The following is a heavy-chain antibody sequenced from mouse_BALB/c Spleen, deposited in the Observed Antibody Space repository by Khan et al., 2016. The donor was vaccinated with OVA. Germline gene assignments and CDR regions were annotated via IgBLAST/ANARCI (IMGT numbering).Heavy chain of an antibody. V-gene: IGHV3-2*02. J-gene: IGHJ2*01. CDR1: GYSITSDSA. Sequence: EVQLQESGPGLVRPSQSLSLTCTVTGYSITSDSAWNWIRQFPENKLEWLGYISYSGRTSYNPSLKSRISITRDTSKNQFFLQLNSVTTEDTATYYCARSVTITTVLATDFDYWGQGTTLTVSS. CDR3: ARSVTITTVLATDFDY. CDR2: ISYSGRT. D-gene: IGHD1-1*01.